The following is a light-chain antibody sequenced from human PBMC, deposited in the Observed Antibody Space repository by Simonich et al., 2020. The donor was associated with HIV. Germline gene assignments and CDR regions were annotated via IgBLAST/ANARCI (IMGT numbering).Light chain of an antibody. Sequence: DIVMTQSPDSLAVSLGERATINCKSSQSVLYHSNNKNYLPWYQQKPGQPPKLLIYWASTRESGVPDRFIGSGSGTDFTLTISSLQAEDVAVYYCQQYYSTPVTFGGGTKVEIK. CDR2: WAS. V-gene: IGKV4-1*01. CDR1: QSVLYHSNNKNY. J-gene: IGKJ4*01. CDR3: QQYYSTPVT.